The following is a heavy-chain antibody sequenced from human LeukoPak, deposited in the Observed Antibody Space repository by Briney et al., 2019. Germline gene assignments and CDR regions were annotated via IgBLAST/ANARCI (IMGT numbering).Heavy chain of an antibody. CDR2: IKQDGREK. CDR3: ARDLPLEKYYGSGTYSYYFDS. D-gene: IGHD3-10*01. CDR1: GFTFRSYW. Sequence: GGSLRLSCAASGFTFRSYWMSWVRQAPGKGLEWVANIKQDGREKYYVDSVKGRFTISRDNAKNSVFLQMNSLRDEDTAVYYCARDLPLEKYYGSGTYSYYFDSWGQGALVTVSS. V-gene: IGHV3-7*01. J-gene: IGHJ4*02.